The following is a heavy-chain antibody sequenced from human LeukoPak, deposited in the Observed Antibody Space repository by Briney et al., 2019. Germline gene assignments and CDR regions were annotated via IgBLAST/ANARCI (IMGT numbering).Heavy chain of an antibody. J-gene: IGHJ6*02. V-gene: IGHV1-69*04. D-gene: IGHD2-15*01. CDR3: AREGRNLLLYYYYGMDV. CDR2: IIPILGIA. CDR1: GGTFSSYA. Sequence: SVRVSCKASGGTFSSYAISWVRQAPGQGLEWMGRIIPILGIANYAQKFQGRVTITADKSTSTAYMELSSLRSEDTAVYYCAREGRNLLLYYYYGMDVWGQGTTVTVSS.